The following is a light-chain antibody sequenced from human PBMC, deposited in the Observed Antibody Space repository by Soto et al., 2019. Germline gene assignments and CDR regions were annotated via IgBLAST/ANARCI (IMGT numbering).Light chain of an antibody. J-gene: IGLJ1*01. Sequence: QPVLTRPPSASGTPGQRVTIACSGSSSNIGSNYVYWYQQLPGTAPKLLIYRNNQRPSGVPDRFSGSKSGTSASLAISGLRSEDEADYYCAAWDDSLSGDVFGTGTKLTVL. CDR3: AAWDDSLSGDV. CDR2: RNN. V-gene: IGLV1-47*01. CDR1: SSNIGSNY.